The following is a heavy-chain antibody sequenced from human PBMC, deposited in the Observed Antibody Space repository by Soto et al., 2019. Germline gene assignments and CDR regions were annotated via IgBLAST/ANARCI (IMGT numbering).Heavy chain of an antibody. J-gene: IGHJ4*02. Sequence: QVQLVESGGGVVQPGRSLRLSCAASGFTFSSYAMHWVRQAPGKGLEWVAVISYDGSNKYYADSVKGRFTIPRDNSKNTLYLQMNSLRAEDTAVYYCAGCCSWYTGPPDYWGQGTLVTVSS. D-gene: IGHD6-13*01. V-gene: IGHV3-30-3*01. CDR2: ISYDGSNK. CDR3: AGCCSWYTGPPDY. CDR1: GFTFSSYA.